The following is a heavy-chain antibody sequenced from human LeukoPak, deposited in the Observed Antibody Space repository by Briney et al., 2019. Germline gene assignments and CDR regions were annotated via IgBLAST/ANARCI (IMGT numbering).Heavy chain of an antibody. J-gene: IGHJ4*02. D-gene: IGHD1-26*01. CDR2: INTDGRIA. V-gene: IGHV3-64*02. CDR1: GFSFRNYA. Sequence: GGSLRLSCVASGFSFRNYAIHWVRQAPGKGLGYVSVINTDGRIAYYADSVKGRFTISRDNSKNTVHLQMGSLRGEDMAVYYCTRDGGSFCDFDYWGQGALVTVSS. CDR3: TRDGGSFCDFDY.